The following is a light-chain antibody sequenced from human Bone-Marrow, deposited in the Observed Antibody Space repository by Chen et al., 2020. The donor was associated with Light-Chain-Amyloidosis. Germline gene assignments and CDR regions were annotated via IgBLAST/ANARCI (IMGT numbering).Light chain of an antibody. Sequence: DIQLTQSPSFLSASVGDRVTITCRASQEVSSYVAWYQQKPGEAPKPLIYATTALESGVPLRFRGSRSGKDFTLTITSLQPEEFATYYCQQLSNYPPIYIFGPGTKVDIK. CDR1: QEVSSY. V-gene: IGKV1-9*01. CDR2: ATT. J-gene: IGKJ3*01. CDR3: QQLSNYPPIYI.